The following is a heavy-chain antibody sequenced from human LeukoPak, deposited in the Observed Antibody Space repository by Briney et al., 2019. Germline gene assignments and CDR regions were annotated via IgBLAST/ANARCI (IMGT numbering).Heavy chain of an antibody. CDR3: ASSDFWSGYYIDY. Sequence: SETLSLTCTVSGGSIGSGSYYWSWIRQPAGKGLEWIGRIYTSGSTNYNPSLKSRVTISVDTSKNQFSLKLSSVTAADTAVYYCASSDFWSGYYIDYWGQGTLVTVSS. CDR1: GGSIGSGSYY. D-gene: IGHD3-3*01. J-gene: IGHJ4*02. V-gene: IGHV4-61*02. CDR2: IYTSGST.